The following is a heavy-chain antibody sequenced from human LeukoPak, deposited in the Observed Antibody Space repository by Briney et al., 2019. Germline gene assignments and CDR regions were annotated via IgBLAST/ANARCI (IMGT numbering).Heavy chain of an antibody. CDR2: IYYSGST. D-gene: IGHD3-16*01. CDR3: ARIPNTGEHYGMDV. Sequence: SETLSLTCTVSGGSISSSSYYWGWIRQPPGTGLEWIGSIYYSGSTYYNPSLKSRVTISVDTSKNQFSLKLSSVTAADTAVYYCARIPNTGEHYGMDVWGQGTTVTVSS. V-gene: IGHV4-39*01. CDR1: GGSISSSSYY. J-gene: IGHJ6*02.